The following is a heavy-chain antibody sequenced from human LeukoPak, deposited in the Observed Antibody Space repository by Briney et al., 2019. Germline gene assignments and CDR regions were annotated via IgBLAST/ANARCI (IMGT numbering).Heavy chain of an antibody. CDR1: GFTFSSYA. D-gene: IGHD6-19*01. CDR3: AKDRSSGWNLLTFVDH. J-gene: IGHJ4*02. Sequence: GGSLRLSCAASGFTFSSYAMSWVRQAPGKGLGWVSAISGSGGSTYYADSVKGRFTISRDNSKNTLYLQMNSLRAEDTAVYYCAKDRSSGWNLLTFVDHWGQGSLVTVSS. CDR2: ISGSGGST. V-gene: IGHV3-23*01.